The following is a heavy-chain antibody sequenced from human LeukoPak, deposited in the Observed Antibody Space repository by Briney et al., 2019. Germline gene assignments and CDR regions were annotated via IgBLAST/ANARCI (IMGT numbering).Heavy chain of an antibody. CDR2: IYYSGST. Sequence: SGTLSLTCTVSGGSISSYYWSWIRQPPGKGLEWIGYIYYSGSTNYNPSLKSRVTISVDTSKNQFSLKLSSVTAADTAVYYCARGVSYYDSSGYKHWGQGTLDTVSS. J-gene: IGHJ1*01. V-gene: IGHV4-59*01. D-gene: IGHD3-22*01. CDR3: ARGVSYYDSSGYKH. CDR1: GGSISSYY.